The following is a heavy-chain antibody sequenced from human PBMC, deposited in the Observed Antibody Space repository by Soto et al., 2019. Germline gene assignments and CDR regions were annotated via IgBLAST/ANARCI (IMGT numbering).Heavy chain of an antibody. V-gene: IGHV4-4*02. CDR2: IYHRGST. CDR3: ARVPTLGYCSGGSCKRGYYYGMDV. CDR1: GGSISSSNW. Sequence: QVQLQESGPGLVKPSGTLSLTCAVSGGSISSSNWWRWVRQPPGKGLEWIGEIYHRGSTNYNPSLKSLVSISVDKSKNQFSLKLSYVTAADAAVYYCARVPTLGYCSGGSCKRGYYYGMDVWGQGTTVTVSS. D-gene: IGHD2-15*01. J-gene: IGHJ6*02.